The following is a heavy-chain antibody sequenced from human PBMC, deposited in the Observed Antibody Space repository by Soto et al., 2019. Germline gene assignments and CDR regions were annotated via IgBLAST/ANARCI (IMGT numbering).Heavy chain of an antibody. CDR3: ARGIGPSWDWFDP. CDR1: GFTFSSYW. CDR2: INSDGSST. D-gene: IGHD3-16*01. V-gene: IGHV3-74*01. Sequence: GGSLRLSCAASGFTFSSYWMHWVRQSPGKGLVWVSRINSDGSSTSYADSVKGRFTISRDNAKNTLYLQMNSLRAEDTAVYYCARGIGPSWDWFDPWGQGTLVTVSS. J-gene: IGHJ5*02.